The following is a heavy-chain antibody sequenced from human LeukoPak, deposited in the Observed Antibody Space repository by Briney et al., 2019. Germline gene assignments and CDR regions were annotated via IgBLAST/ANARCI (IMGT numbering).Heavy chain of an antibody. CDR1: GGSISSYY. Sequence: SETLSLTCTVSGGSISSYYWSWIRQPPGKGLEWIGYIYYSGSTNYNPSLKSRVTISVDTSKNQFSLKLSSVTAADTAVYYCARGGGWLPGAPKYFYYWGQGTLVTVSS. V-gene: IGHV4-59*01. J-gene: IGHJ4*02. CDR2: IYYSGST. D-gene: IGHD6-19*01. CDR3: ARGGGWLPGAPKYFYY.